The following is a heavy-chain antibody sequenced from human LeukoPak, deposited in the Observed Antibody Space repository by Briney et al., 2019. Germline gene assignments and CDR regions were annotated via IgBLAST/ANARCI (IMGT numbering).Heavy chain of an antibody. CDR3: AKGVYDSSGYYPNDALDI. CDR2: ISNDGSNK. V-gene: IGHV3-30*18. Sequence: GGSLRLFCAASGFTFSSYGMHWVRQAPGKGLEWVALISNDGSNKFYADSVKGRFTISRDNSKNTLYLQMDSLRAEDTAVYYCAKGVYDSSGYYPNDALDIWGQGTMVTVSS. D-gene: IGHD3-22*01. CDR1: GFTFSSYG. J-gene: IGHJ3*02.